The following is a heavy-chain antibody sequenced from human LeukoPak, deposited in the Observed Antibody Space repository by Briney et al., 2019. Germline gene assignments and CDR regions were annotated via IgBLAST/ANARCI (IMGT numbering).Heavy chain of an antibody. D-gene: IGHD7-27*01. Sequence: GGSLRLSCAASGFTFSSYAMSWVRQASGKGLEWVSVIYSGGYTYYADSVKGRFTISRDNSKNTLYLQMNSLRAEDTAVYYCARVTGDRVFDYWGQGTLVTVSS. CDR3: ARVTGDRVFDY. V-gene: IGHV3-53*01. CDR1: GFTFSSYA. CDR2: IYSGGYT. J-gene: IGHJ4*02.